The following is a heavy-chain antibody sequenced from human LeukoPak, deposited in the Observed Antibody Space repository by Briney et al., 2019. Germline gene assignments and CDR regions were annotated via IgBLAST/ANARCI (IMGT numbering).Heavy chain of an antibody. J-gene: IGHJ6*02. CDR1: GFTFSSYS. V-gene: IGHV3-21*04. CDR2: ISSSGSYI. D-gene: IGHD3-22*01. Sequence: GGSLRLSCAASGFTFSSYSMNWVRQAPGKGLEWVSSISSSGSYIYYADSVKGRFTISRDNAKNSLYLQMNSLRPEDTALYYCAKDLSSAITSALVLDVWGQGTTVTVS. CDR3: AKDLSSAITSALVLDV.